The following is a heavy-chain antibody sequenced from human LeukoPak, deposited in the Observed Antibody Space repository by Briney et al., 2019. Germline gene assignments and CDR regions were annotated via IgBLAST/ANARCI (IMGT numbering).Heavy chain of an antibody. CDR3: ARVGYSSGWYFDY. J-gene: IGHJ4*02. Sequence: PGGSLRLSCAASGFTFSTYSMNWVRQAPGKGLEWVSSISSTSSYIYYADSVKGRFTISRDNAQKSLYLQMKSLRAEDTAVYYCARVGYSSGWYFDYWGQGTLVTVSS. CDR1: GFTFSTYS. CDR2: ISSTSSYI. V-gene: IGHV3-21*01. D-gene: IGHD6-19*01.